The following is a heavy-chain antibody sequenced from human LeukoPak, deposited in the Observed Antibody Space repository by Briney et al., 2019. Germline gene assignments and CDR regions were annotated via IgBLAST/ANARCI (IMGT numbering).Heavy chain of an antibody. J-gene: IGHJ6*02. CDR3: ASTGTGEDYYYYGMDV. CDR1: GGSISSSNW. V-gene: IGHV4-4*02. D-gene: IGHD1-1*01. CDR2: IYHRGST. Sequence: SETLSLTCAVSGGSISSSNWWSWVRQPPGKGLEWIGEIYHRGSTNYNPSLKSRVTISVDKSKNQFSLKLSSVTAADTAVYYCASTGTGEDYYYYGMDVWGQGTTVTVSS.